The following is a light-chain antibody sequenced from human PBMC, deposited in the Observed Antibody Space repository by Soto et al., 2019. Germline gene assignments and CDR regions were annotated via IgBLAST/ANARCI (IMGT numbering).Light chain of an antibody. V-gene: IGLV2-8*01. Sequence: QSALTQPPSASGSPGQSVTISCTGTSNDVGGYNYVSWYQQHPGKAPKLMIHEVSKRPSGVPDRFSGSKSGNTASLTVSGLLTEDEADYYCSSYGGANTLVFGAGTKVTVL. J-gene: IGLJ2*01. CDR1: SNDVGGYNY. CDR2: EVS. CDR3: SSYGGANTLV.